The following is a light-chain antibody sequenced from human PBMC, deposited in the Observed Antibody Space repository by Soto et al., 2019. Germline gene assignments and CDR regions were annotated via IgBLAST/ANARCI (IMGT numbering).Light chain of an antibody. CDR2: DVI. CDR1: SSHVGADNC. Sequence: QSALTQPASVSGSPGQSITISCTGTSSHVGADNCVSWYQQHPGRAPKIMIYDVINRPSGVTNRCSGSKSGNTASLTISGLQAEDEADYYCSSYTSSSTWVFGGGTKLTVL. J-gene: IGLJ3*02. V-gene: IGLV2-14*01. CDR3: SSYTSSSTWV.